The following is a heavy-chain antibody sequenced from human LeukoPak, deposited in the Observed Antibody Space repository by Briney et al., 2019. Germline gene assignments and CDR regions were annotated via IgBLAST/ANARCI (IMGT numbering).Heavy chain of an antibody. Sequence: SETLSLTCTVSGGSISSYYWSWIRQPPGKGLEWIGYIYTSGNTKFNPSLKSRVTISVDPSNNQVSLKLTSVTAADTAVYYCARLCAGVGELWTGWFDPWGQGTLVTVS. V-gene: IGHV4-4*08. CDR3: ARLCAGVGELWTGWFDP. D-gene: IGHD3-10*01. CDR1: GGSISSYY. J-gene: IGHJ5*02. CDR2: IYTSGNT.